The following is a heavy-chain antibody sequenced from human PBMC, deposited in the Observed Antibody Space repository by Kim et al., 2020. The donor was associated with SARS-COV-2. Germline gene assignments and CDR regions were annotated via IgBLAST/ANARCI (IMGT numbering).Heavy chain of an antibody. V-gene: IGHV3-15*01. CDR2: IKSKTDGGTT. CDR1: GFTFSNAW. Sequence: GGSLRLSCAASGFTFSNAWMSWVRQAPGKGLEWVGRIKSKTDGGTTDYAAPVKGRFTISRDDSKNTLYLQMNSLKTEDTAVYYCTTDRPHNWNDLPAFDYWGQGTLVTVSS. CDR3: TTDRPHNWNDLPAFDY. J-gene: IGHJ4*02. D-gene: IGHD1-20*01.